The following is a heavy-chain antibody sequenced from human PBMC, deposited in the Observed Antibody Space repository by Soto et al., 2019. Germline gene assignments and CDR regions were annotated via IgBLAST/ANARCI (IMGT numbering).Heavy chain of an antibody. CDR2: ISPIFGTA. V-gene: IGHV1-69*01. CDR1: GGTFSSYA. CDR3: IIAAADSDAFDI. Sequence: QVQLVQSGAELKQPGSSVKVSCKASGGTFSSYAISWVRQAPGQGLEWMGGISPIFGTANYAQKFQGRVTITADESTSTAYMELSSLRSEDTAVYYCIIAAADSDAFDIWGQGTMVTVSS. D-gene: IGHD6-13*01. J-gene: IGHJ3*02.